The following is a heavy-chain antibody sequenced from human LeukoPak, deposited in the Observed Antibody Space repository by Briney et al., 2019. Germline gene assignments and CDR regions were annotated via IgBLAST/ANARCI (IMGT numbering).Heavy chain of an antibody. V-gene: IGHV3-30*02. Sequence: GGPLRLSCAASGFTFSSYGMHWVRQAPGKGLEWVAFIRYDGSNKYYADTVKGRFTISRDNSKNTLYLQMNSLRAEATAVYYCAKGIGSGSYPFDYWGQGTLVTVSS. CDR1: GFTFSSYG. CDR3: AKGIGSGSYPFDY. D-gene: IGHD3-10*01. CDR2: IRYDGSNK. J-gene: IGHJ4*02.